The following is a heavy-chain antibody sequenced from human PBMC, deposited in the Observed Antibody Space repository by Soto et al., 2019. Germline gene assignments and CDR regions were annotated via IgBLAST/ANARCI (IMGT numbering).Heavy chain of an antibody. CDR3: AKGGVSVAIWGNHYYMDV. CDR2: ISGSGGST. CDR1: GFTFSSYA. V-gene: IGHV3-23*01. J-gene: IGHJ6*03. Sequence: GGSLRLSCAASGFTFSSYAMSWVRQAPGKGLEWVSAISGSGGSTYHADSVKGRFTISRDNSKNTLDLQMNSLRAEDTAVYYCAKGGVSVAIWGNHYYMDVWGKGTTVTVSS. D-gene: IGHD2-2*02.